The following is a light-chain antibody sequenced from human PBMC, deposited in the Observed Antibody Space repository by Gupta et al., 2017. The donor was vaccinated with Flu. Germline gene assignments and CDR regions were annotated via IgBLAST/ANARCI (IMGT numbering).Light chain of an antibody. CDR1: QGISSY. J-gene: IGKJ4*01. CDR2: AAS. CDR3: QQDYSYSPT. Sequence: AIRMTQSPSSFSASTGDRVTITCRASQGISSYLAWYQQKPGKAPKLLIYAASTLQSGVPSRFSGSGSGTDFTLTISCLQSEDFATYYCQQDYSYSPTFGGGTKVEIK. V-gene: IGKV1-8*01.